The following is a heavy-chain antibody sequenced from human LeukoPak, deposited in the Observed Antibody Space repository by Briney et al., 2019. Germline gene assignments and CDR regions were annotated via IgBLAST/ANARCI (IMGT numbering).Heavy chain of an antibody. J-gene: IGHJ4*02. Sequence: GGSLRLSCAASGFTFRSHWMSWVRQAPGEGLEWVASINPDGSEKYYVDSVKGRFTISRDNAQNSLYLQLNSLRAEDTAMYYCARGHYGLHYWGQGTLVTVSS. CDR1: GFTFRSHW. V-gene: IGHV3-7*01. CDR3: ARGHYGLHY. D-gene: IGHD3-16*01. CDR2: INPDGSEK.